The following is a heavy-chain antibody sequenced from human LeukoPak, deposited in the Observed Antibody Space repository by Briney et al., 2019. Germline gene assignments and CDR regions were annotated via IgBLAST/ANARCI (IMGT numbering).Heavy chain of an antibody. CDR2: FNPNSGGT. J-gene: IGHJ4*02. Sequence: ASVRVSCKASGYTFTVYYMHWVRQAPGQGLEWMGWFNPNSGGTNYAQKFQGRVTMTRDTSISTAYMELSRLRSDDTAVYYCARGWSYYGSGSYYIDPHFDYWGQGTLVTVSS. CDR1: GYTFTVYY. D-gene: IGHD3-10*01. V-gene: IGHV1-2*02. CDR3: ARGWSYYGSGSYYIDPHFDY.